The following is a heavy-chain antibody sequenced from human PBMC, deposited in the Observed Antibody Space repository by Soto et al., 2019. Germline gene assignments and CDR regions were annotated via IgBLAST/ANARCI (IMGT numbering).Heavy chain of an antibody. J-gene: IGHJ5*02. CDR1: GFTFSSYA. V-gene: IGHV3-23*01. Sequence: PGGSLRLSCAASGFTFSSYAMSWVRQAPGKGLEWVSAISGSGGSTYYADSVKGRFTISRDNSKNTLYLQMNSLRAEDTAVYYCATSANYYGSGSYYNDTKTSPYKWFDPWGQGTLVTVSS. CDR2: ISGSGGST. D-gene: IGHD3-10*01. CDR3: ATSANYYGSGSYYNDTKTSPYKWFDP.